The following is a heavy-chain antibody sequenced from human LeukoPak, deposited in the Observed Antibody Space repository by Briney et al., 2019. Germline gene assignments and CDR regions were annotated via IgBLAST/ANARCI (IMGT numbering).Heavy chain of an antibody. D-gene: IGHD2-2*01. CDR2: INPSDGST. J-gene: IGHJ6*02. Sequence: ASVTVSCTASGYTFTSYYIHWVRQAPGQGLEWMGIINPSDGSTSYAQKFQGRVTMTRDTSTSTVHMELSSLRSEDTAVYYCATTYCSSTSCYDVGMDVWGQGTTVTVSS. CDR1: GYTFTSYY. CDR3: ATTYCSSTSCYDVGMDV. V-gene: IGHV1-46*01.